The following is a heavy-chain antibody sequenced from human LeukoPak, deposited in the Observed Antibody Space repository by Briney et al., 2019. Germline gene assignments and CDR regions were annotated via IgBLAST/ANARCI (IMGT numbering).Heavy chain of an antibody. D-gene: IGHD2-15*01. J-gene: IGHJ3*02. Sequence: SETLSLTCTVSGGSINSRSYYWGWIRQPPGKGLEWLGSIYYSGSTYYNPSLKSRVTISVDTSKNQFSLKLSSVTAADTAVYYCAREEDCSGGICYLGNAFDIWGQGTMVTVSS. CDR1: GGSINSRSYY. CDR3: AREEDCSGGICYLGNAFDI. V-gene: IGHV4-39*07. CDR2: IYYSGST.